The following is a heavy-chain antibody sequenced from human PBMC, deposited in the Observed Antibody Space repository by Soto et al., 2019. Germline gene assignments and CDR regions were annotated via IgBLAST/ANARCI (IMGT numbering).Heavy chain of an antibody. CDR2: IKSKTDGGTT. V-gene: IGHV3-15*01. D-gene: IGHD6-13*01. CDR3: TTGLAAAGTNY. J-gene: IGHJ4*02. Sequence: GGSLRLSCAASGFTFNAAWMSWVRQAPGKGLEWVGRIKSKTDGGTTDFAAPVKGRFTISRDDSKNTVYLQMNSLKIEDTAVYYCTTGLAAAGTNYWGQGTLVTVSS. CDR1: GFTFNAAW.